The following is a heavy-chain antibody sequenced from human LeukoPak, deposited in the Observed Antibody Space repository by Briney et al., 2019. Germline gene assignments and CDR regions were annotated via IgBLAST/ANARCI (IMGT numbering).Heavy chain of an antibody. D-gene: IGHD3-10*01. Sequence: GRSQRLSCAASGFTFTEYAMHWVRQAPGKGLEWVALISYDGSRTDYADSVKGRFTISRDNARNTLYLRLNSLRPEDAAVYYCARDTTYYYATSSSGPYYFDYWGQGALVTVSS. CDR1: GFTFTEYA. J-gene: IGHJ4*02. CDR3: ARDTTYYYATSSSGPYYFDY. V-gene: IGHV3-30*01. CDR2: ISYDGSRT.